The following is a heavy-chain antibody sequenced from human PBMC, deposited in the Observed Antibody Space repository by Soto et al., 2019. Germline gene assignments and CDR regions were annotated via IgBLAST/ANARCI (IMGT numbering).Heavy chain of an antibody. V-gene: IGHV3-13*01. CDR2: IGTAGDT. CDR3: ARTAVTTSRSGYYYYYYMDV. CDR1: GFTFSSYD. J-gene: IGHJ6*03. Sequence: PGGSLRLSCAASGFTFSSYDMHWVRQATGKGLEWVSAIGTAGDTYYPGSVKGRFTISRENAKNSLYLQMNSLRAGDTAVYYCARTAVTTSRSGYYYYYYMDVWGKGTTVTVS. D-gene: IGHD4-17*01.